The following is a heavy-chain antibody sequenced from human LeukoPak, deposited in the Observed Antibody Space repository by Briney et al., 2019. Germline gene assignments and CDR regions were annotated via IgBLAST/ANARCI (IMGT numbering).Heavy chain of an antibody. D-gene: IGHD3-10*02. J-gene: IGHJ4*02. CDR2: INPNSGGT. CDR1: GYTFTSYG. Sequence: ASVKVSFKASGYTFTSYGISWVRQAPGQGLEWMGWINPNSGGTNYAQKFQGRVTMTRDTSISTAYMELSRLRSDDTAVYYCARVVRGAPDYWGQGTLVTVSS. CDR3: ARVVRGAPDY. V-gene: IGHV1-2*02.